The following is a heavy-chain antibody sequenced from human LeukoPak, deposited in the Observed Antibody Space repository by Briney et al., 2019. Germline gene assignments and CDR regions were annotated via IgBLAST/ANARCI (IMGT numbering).Heavy chain of an antibody. Sequence: GGALRLSCAGGFSISDYSMNWTRQAPGKVLEWVSYIRSSSSTVYYTDAVKGRFTISRDNAKRSLYLQMNSLRAEDTAVYYCVGWGSDEYWGQGTLVTDSS. CDR3: VGWGSDEY. J-gene: IGHJ4*02. D-gene: IGHD3-10*01. CDR2: IRSSSSTV. V-gene: IGHV3-48*01. CDR1: GFSISDYS.